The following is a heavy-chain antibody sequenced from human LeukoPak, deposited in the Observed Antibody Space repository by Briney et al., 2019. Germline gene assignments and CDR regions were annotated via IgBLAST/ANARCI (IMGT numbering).Heavy chain of an antibody. CDR3: ARGLPTTRIAAAGVNWFDP. CDR1: GGTFSSYG. V-gene: IGHV1-69*06. J-gene: IGHJ5*02. Sequence: ASVKVSCKASGGTFSSYGISWVRQAPGQGLEWMGGIIPIFGTTNYAQKFQGRVTMTADKSTSTAYMELSSVTSEDTAVYYCARGLPTTRIAAAGVNWFDPWGQGTLVPASS. D-gene: IGHD6-13*01. CDR2: IIPIFGTT.